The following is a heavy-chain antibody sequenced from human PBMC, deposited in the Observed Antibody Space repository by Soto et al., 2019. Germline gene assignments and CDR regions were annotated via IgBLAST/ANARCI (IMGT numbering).Heavy chain of an antibody. J-gene: IGHJ4*02. CDR1: GFSINNAYY. Sequence: SETLSLTCAVSGFSINNAYYWGWIRQPPGKGLDWIGTVYHGVTAFYNPSLKSRASISVDSSKNQFSLNLTSVTAADTAVHYCAKWFDSGGYATPLWGQGALVTVSS. V-gene: IGHV4-38-2*01. D-gene: IGHD3-22*01. CDR3: AKWFDSGGYATPL. CDR2: VYHGVTA.